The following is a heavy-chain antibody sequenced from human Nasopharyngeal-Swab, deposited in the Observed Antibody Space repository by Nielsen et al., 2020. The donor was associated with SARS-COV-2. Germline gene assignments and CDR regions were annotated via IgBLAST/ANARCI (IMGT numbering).Heavy chain of an antibody. CDR2: ITMSGGTT. D-gene: IGHD3-16*02. V-gene: IGHV3-23*01. CDR1: GFTFSGHA. CDR3: AKDGLRGGMITFGEVIEYYLDF. J-gene: IGHJ4*02. Sequence: GGSLRLSCAASGFTFSGHAMTWVRQAPGKGLEWVSSITMSGGTTYYAGSVKGRFTISRDNSKNTLFLQINSLRAEDTAVYYCAKDGLRGGMITFGEVIEYYLDFWGQGTLVTVSS.